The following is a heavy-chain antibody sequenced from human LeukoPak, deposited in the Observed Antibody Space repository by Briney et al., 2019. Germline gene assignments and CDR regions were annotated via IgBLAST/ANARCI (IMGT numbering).Heavy chain of an antibody. D-gene: IGHD2-15*01. CDR3: AKNGDRGAYCSGGTCYPYYYYYMDV. V-gene: IGHV3-23*01. CDR2: ISSTGGTT. CDR1: GFTFRSYE. J-gene: IGHJ6*03. Sequence: GGSLRLSCAASGFTFRSYEMNWVRQAPGKGLEWVSAISSTGGTTYYAESVKGHFTISRDNSKNTVYLQMNSLSAEDTAVYYCAKNGDRGAYCSGGTCYPYYYYYMDVWGKGTTVTISS.